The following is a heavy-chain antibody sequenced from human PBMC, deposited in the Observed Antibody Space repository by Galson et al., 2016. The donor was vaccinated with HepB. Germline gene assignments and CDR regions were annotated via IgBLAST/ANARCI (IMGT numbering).Heavy chain of an antibody. Sequence: SVKVSCKVSGDSFTNYAISWLRQAPGQGPEWLGGTIPLFDTTHYAQKFQGRVTITADKSTSTAFMEMRSLKSEDTAFYFCGIGGYCGGDCYSSYFEWWGQGTLVTVSS. CDR2: TIPLFDTT. J-gene: IGHJ4*02. V-gene: IGHV1-69*06. CDR3: GIGGYCGGDCYSSYFEW. CDR1: GDSFTNYA. D-gene: IGHD2-21*02.